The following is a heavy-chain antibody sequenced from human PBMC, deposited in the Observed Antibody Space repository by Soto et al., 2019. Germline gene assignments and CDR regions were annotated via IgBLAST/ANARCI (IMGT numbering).Heavy chain of an antibody. D-gene: IGHD1-1*01. V-gene: IGHV4-30-2*05. Sequence: PSETLSLTCAVSGGSISSGGYSWSWIRQPPGKGLEWIGYMYHSGSTYYNPSLKSRVTISVDTSKNQFSLKLSSVTAADTAVYYCARDAGGYYGMDVWGQGTTVTVSS. CDR2: MYHSGST. CDR1: GGSISSGGYS. J-gene: IGHJ6*02. CDR3: ARDAGGYYGMDV.